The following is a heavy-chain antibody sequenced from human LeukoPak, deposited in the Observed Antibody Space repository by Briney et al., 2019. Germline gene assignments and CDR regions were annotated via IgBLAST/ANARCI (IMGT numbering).Heavy chain of an antibody. V-gene: IGHV3-23*01. Sequence: GGSLRLSCTASGFTFSDYAMSWVRQAPGKGLEWVSVISGSGGNTYYADSVKGRFTISRDNSKNTLYLQMNSLRAEDTAVYYCAKDDRRATNSFDYWGQGTLVTVSS. CDR3: AKDDRRATNSFDY. CDR2: ISGSGGNT. D-gene: IGHD1-26*01. J-gene: IGHJ4*02. CDR1: GFTFSDYA.